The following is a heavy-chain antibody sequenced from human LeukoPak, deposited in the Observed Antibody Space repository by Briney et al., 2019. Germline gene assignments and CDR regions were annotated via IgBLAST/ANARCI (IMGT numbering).Heavy chain of an antibody. V-gene: IGHV3-53*01. CDR3: ARMLISSGYYVDY. J-gene: IGHJ4*02. D-gene: IGHD3-22*01. CDR1: GFPVSGYY. CDR2: IYSGGTT. Sequence: PGGSLRLSCAASGFPVSGYYMSRVRQAPGKGLDWVSVIYSGGTTYDADSVKGRFTISRDESKNMLYLQMNSRRAEDTAIYYCARMLISSGYYVDYWGQGTLVTVSS.